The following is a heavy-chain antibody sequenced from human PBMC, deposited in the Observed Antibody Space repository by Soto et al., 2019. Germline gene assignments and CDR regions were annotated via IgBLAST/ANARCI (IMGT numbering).Heavy chain of an antibody. D-gene: IGHD1-26*01. CDR1: GGSVSVYY. Sequence: SETLSLTCTISGGSVSVYYWSGIRQSTGQGLEWIGYIYASGSPYYNPSLRSRVTISADTSKNQISLKLTSPTAADTAVYYCARGVGSSPLQYWGRGTLVTVSS. V-gene: IGHV4-59*02. CDR2: IYASGSP. J-gene: IGHJ4*02. CDR3: ARGVGSSPLQY.